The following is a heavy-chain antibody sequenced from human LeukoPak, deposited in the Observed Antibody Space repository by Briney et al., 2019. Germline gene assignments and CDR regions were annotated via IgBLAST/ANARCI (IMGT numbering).Heavy chain of an antibody. Sequence: GGSLRLACEASGFTVSRYWMHWVRQAPGKGLVWVSRINSDGSRTTYADSVKGRFTISRDNAKNTLYLQMTSLRAEDTAVYYCAKIPVGIAAAGTDYWGQGTLVTVSS. V-gene: IGHV3-74*01. D-gene: IGHD6-13*01. CDR3: AKIPVGIAAAGTDY. CDR2: INSDGSRT. CDR1: GFTVSRYW. J-gene: IGHJ4*02.